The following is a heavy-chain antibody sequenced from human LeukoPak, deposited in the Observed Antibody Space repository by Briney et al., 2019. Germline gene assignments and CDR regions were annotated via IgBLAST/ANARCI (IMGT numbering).Heavy chain of an antibody. CDR1: GFTFSSYG. V-gene: IGHV3-30*02. Sequence: GGSLRLSCAASGFTFSSYGMHWVRQAPGKGLEWVAFILYDGSNKYCADSVKGRFTISRDNSKNTLYLQMNSLRAEDTAVYYCARNLPAADYWGQGTLVTVSS. J-gene: IGHJ4*02. CDR3: ARNLPAADY. CDR2: ILYDGSNK. D-gene: IGHD2-2*01.